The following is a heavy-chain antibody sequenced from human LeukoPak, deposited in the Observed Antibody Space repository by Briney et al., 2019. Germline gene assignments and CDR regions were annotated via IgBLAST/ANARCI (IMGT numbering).Heavy chain of an antibody. D-gene: IGHD5-12*01. CDR3: ATSAGFRGVATITNSDY. Sequence: ASVKVSCKFSGYTLTELSMHWVRQAPGKGLEWMGGFDPEGGETIYAQKFQGRVTMTEDTSTDTAYMELSSLRSEDTAVYYCATSAGFRGVATITNSDYWGQGTLVTVSS. CDR1: GYTLTELS. V-gene: IGHV1-24*01. CDR2: FDPEGGET. J-gene: IGHJ4*02.